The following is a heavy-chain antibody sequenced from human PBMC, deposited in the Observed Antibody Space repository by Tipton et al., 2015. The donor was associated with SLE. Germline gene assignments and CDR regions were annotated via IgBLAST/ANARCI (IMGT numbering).Heavy chain of an antibody. V-gene: IGHV3-21*01. Sequence: SLRVSCAASGFTFSSYSMNWVRQAPGKGLEWVSSISSSSSYIYYADSVKGRFTISRDNAKNSLYLQMNSLRAEDTAVYYCAIDYEDEVPGCFDYWGQGTLATVSS. J-gene: IGHJ4*02. CDR1: GFTFSSYS. CDR3: AIDYEDEVPGCFDY. CDR2: ISSSSSYI. D-gene: IGHD2-2*01.